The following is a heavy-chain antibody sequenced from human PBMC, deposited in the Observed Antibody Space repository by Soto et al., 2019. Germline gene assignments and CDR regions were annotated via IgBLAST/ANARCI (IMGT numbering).Heavy chain of an antibody. J-gene: IGHJ6*02. CDR3: ALLSGYDLYCV. D-gene: IGHD5-12*01. CDR2: ISAGGGST. CDR1: GFTFTSFG. Sequence: EVQLLESGGGLVQPGGSLRLSCAASGFTFTSFGMSWVRQAPGKGLEWVASISAGGGSTYYADSVKGRFTISRDKSKNTLYLQMNSLRAEDTAVYHCALLSGYDLYCVWGQGTTVTVSS. V-gene: IGHV3-23*01.